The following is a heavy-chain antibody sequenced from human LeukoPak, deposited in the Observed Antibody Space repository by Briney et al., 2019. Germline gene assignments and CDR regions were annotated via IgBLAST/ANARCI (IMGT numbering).Heavy chain of an antibody. V-gene: IGHV1-18*01. CDR3: ARDLGDYYGSGSYSH. D-gene: IGHD3-10*01. J-gene: IGHJ4*02. CDR2: ISPSTGNT. Sequence: ASVKVSCKASGNKFTIYGITWVRQAPGQGLEWMGWISPSTGNTHFAQMFQGRLTMTTDTSTSTAYMELRSLRSDDTAVYYCARDLGDYYGSGSYSHWGQGTLVTVSS. CDR1: GNKFTIYG.